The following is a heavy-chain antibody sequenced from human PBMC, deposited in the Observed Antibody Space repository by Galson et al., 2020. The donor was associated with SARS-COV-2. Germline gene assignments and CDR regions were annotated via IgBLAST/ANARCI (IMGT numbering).Heavy chain of an antibody. CDR1: GGSISSGGYY. CDR3: ATPLVGDYDSSGDDAFDI. J-gene: IGHJ3*02. Sequence: SETLSLTCTVSGGSISSGGYYWSWIRQHPGKGLEWIGYIYYSGSTYYNPSLKSQVTISVDTSKNQFSLKLSSVTAADTAVYYCATPLVGDYDSSGDDAFDIWGQGTMVTVSS. D-gene: IGHD3-22*01. CDR2: IYYSGST. V-gene: IGHV4-31*01.